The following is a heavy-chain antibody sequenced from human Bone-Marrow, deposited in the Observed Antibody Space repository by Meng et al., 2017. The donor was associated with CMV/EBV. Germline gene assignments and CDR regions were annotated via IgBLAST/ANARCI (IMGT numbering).Heavy chain of an antibody. V-gene: IGHV4-59*01. D-gene: IGHD3-3*01. Sequence: SETLSLTCTVSGGSISSYYWSWIRQPPGKGLEWIGYIYYSGSTNYNPSLKSRVTISVDTSKNQFSLKLSSVTAADTAVYYCAREDLVKGRYGMDVWGQGPTVNVSS. CDR2: IYYSGST. CDR3: AREDLVKGRYGMDV. CDR1: GGSISSYY. J-gene: IGHJ6*02.